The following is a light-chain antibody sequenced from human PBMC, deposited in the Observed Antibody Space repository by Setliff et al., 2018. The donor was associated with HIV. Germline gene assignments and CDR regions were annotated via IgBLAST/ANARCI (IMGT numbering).Light chain of an antibody. CDR1: STDVGSYTY. CDR2: EVS. CDR3: SSYASSSTLGV. Sequence: QSVLTQPASVSGSPGQSITISCTGTSTDVGSYTYVSWYQQHPGKAPKLMIYEVSHRPSGVSNRFSGSKSGNTASLTISGPQAEDGADYYCSSYASSSTLGVFGTGTKVTVL. J-gene: IGLJ1*01. V-gene: IGLV2-14*01.